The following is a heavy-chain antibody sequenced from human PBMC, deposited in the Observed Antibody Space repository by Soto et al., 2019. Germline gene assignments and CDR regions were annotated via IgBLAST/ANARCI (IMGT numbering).Heavy chain of an antibody. J-gene: IGHJ4*02. CDR3: ARERDATGYIHRY. V-gene: IGHV3-53*01. CDR1: GFSVSNNY. D-gene: IGHD3-9*01. Sequence: GGALRLSCAASGFSVSNNYMTWVRQAPGKGLEWVSIIYARGDTYYADSVKGRFTISRDNSDNTLYLQMNSLRAEDTAMYYCARERDATGYIHRYWGQGTLVTVSS. CDR2: IYARGDT.